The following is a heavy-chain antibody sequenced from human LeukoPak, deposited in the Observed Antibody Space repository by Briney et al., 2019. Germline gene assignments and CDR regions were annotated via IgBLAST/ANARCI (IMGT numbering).Heavy chain of an antibody. CDR2: ISYKGSNK. CDR3: ARGVSMAQPHIDY. D-gene: IGHD2/OR15-2a*01. CDR1: GFSFRSYA. V-gene: IGHV3-30-3*01. Sequence: SGRSLRLSCAASGFSFRSYAMDWFGQAPGKGLEWVAVISYKGSNKYYADSVKGRFTISRDNSKNTLYLQMNSLRAEDTAVYYCARGVSMAQPHIDYWGQGTLVTVSS. J-gene: IGHJ4*02.